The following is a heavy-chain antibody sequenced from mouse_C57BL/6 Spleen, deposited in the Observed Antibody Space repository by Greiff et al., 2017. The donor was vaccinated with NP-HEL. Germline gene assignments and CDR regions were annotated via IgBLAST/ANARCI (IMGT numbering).Heavy chain of an antibody. Sequence: QVQLQQPGAELVMPGASVKLSCKASGYTFTSYWMHWVKQRPGPGLEWIGEIDPSDSYTNYNQKFTGKPPLIVDKSSSTAYMQVSSLTSEEAAVYDGARWGLRRGGGYWGQGTTLTVSS. CDR1: GYTFTSYW. CDR3: ARWGLRRGGGY. D-gene: IGHD2-4*01. V-gene: IGHV1-69*01. CDR2: IDPSDSYT. J-gene: IGHJ2*01.